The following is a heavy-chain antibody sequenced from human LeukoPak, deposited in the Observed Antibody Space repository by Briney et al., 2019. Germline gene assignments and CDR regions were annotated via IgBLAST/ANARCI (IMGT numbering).Heavy chain of an antibody. Sequence: ASVKVSCKASGYTFTYFDLHWVRQAPGQGLEWMGWINTNTGNPTYAQGFTGRFVFSLDTSVSTAYLQISSLKAEDTAVYYCARARDYYYDSSGLNYDAFDIWGQGTMVTVSS. CDR1: GYTFTYFD. V-gene: IGHV7-4-1*02. CDR3: ARARDYYYDSSGLNYDAFDI. J-gene: IGHJ3*02. CDR2: INTNTGNP. D-gene: IGHD3-22*01.